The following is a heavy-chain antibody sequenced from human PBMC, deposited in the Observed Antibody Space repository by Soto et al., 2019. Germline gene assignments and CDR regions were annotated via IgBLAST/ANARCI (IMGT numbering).Heavy chain of an antibody. J-gene: IGHJ2*01. V-gene: IGHV3-9*01. CDR3: AKDRGGHSSAAWYFDL. D-gene: IGHD6-19*01. CDR1: GFTFDDYA. CDR2: ISWDSGSI. Sequence: EVQLVESGGGLVQPGRSLRLSCAASGFTFDDYAMHWVRQAPGKGLEWVSGISWDSGSIGYADSVKGRFTISRDNAKNSLYLQMNSLRAEDTALYYCAKDRGGHSSAAWYFDLWGRGTLVTVSS.